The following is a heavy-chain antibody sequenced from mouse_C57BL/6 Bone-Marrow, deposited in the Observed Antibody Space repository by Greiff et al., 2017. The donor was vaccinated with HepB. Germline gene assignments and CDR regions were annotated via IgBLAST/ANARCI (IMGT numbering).Heavy chain of an antibody. J-gene: IGHJ4*01. CDR1: GFTFSDYG. Sequence: DVKLVESGEGLVKPGGSLKLSCAASGFTFSDYGMAWVRQAPRKGPEWVAFISNLAYSIYYADTVTGRFTISRENAKITLYLEMSSLVSEDTAMYYCARHEDAMDYWGEGTSVTVSS. CDR2: ISNLAYSI. CDR3: ARHEDAMDY. V-gene: IGHV5-15*01.